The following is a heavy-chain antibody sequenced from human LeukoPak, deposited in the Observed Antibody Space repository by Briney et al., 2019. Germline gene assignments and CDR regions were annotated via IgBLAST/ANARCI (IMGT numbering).Heavy chain of an antibody. J-gene: IGHJ5*02. CDR3: ARGAAMRGWFDP. V-gene: IGHV1-69*02. Sequence: ASVKVSCKASGGTFSSYTISWVRQAPGQGLEWMGRIIPILGIANYAQKFQGRVTITADKSTSTAYMELRSLRSEDTAVYYCARGAAMRGWFDPWGQGTLVTVSS. D-gene: IGHD2-2*01. CDR1: GGTFSSYT. CDR2: IIPILGIA.